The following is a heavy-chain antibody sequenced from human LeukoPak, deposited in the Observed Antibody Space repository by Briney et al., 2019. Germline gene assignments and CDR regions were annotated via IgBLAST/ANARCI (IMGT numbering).Heavy chain of an antibody. CDR2: IYHSGTT. D-gene: IGHD6-19*01. J-gene: IGHJ4*02. CDR3: VRHSSGWGNFDY. Sequence: SETLSLTCSVSSGSISSNYYWAWIRQPPGKGLEGIGSIYHSGTTYYNPSLKSRVTISVDTSKKQFTLKLSSVTAADTAVYYCVRHSSGWGNFDYWGRGTRLPVSS. CDR1: SGSISSNYY. V-gene: IGHV4-39*01.